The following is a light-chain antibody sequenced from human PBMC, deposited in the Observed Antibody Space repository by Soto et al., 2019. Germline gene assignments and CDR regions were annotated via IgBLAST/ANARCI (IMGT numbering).Light chain of an antibody. V-gene: IGKV1-5*01. CDR3: QPYDKYPT. J-gene: IGKJ1*01. Sequence: IQMTQSPSTLSASVGDTVTITCRASQTISVSLAWYQQKPGKAPNLLIYDASTLQGGVPSRFSGSGSGPQFTLTVTSVQRADFATYVAQPYDKYPTFGHGTKVDI. CDR2: DAS. CDR1: QTISVS.